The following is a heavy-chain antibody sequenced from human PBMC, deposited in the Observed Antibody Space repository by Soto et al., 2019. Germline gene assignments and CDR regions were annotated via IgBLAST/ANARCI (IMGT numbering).Heavy chain of an antibody. J-gene: IGHJ5*02. V-gene: IGHV1-46*01. CDR3: ARLDIAAAGWFDP. CDR1: GYTFTSYY. Sequence: ASVKGSCKASGYTFTSYYMHWVRQAPGQGLEWMGIINPSGGSTSYAQKFQGRVTMTRDTSTSTAYMELSSLRSEDTAVYYCARLDIAAAGWFDPWGQGTLVTVSS. CDR2: INPSGGST. D-gene: IGHD6-13*01.